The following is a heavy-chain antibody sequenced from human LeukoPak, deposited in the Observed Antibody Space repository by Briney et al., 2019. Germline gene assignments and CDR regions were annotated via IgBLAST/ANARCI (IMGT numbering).Heavy chain of an antibody. V-gene: IGHV4-34*01. Sequence: SETLSLTCAVYGGSFSGYYWSWIRQPPGKGLEWIGEINHSGSTNYNPSLKSRVTISVDTSKNQFSLKLSSVTAADTAVYYCARVTGDSSNWGQGTLVTVSS. CDR2: INHSGST. CDR1: GGSFSGYY. CDR3: ARVTGDSSN. D-gene: IGHD3-22*01. J-gene: IGHJ4*02.